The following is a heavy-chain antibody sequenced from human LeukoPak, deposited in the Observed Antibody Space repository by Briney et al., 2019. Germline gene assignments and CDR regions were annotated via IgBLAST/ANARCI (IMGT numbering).Heavy chain of an antibody. J-gene: IGHJ6*02. CDR1: GYTFTGYY. CDR2: INPNSGGT. CDR3: ARDRQCSGGSCYYYCYYGMDV. V-gene: IGHV1-2*02. Sequence: GASVKVSCKASGYTFTGYYMHWVRQAPGQGLEWMGWINPNSGGTNYAQKFQGRVTMTRDTSISTAYMELSRLRSDDTAVYYCARDRQCSGGSCYYYCYYGMDVWGQGTTVTVSS. D-gene: IGHD2-15*01.